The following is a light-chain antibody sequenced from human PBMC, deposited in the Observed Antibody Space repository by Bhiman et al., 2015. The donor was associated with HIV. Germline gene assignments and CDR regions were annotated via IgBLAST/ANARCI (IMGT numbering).Light chain of an antibody. J-gene: IGLJ3*02. CDR1: SSNVGTNY. Sequence: QSVLTQPPSASGTPGQRVTISCSGSSSNVGTNYVYWYQHLPGTTPKLLIYRNNERPSGVPDRFSGSKSGTSASLAISGLRSEDEAAYYCAAWDDSLNGFWVFGGGTKLTVL. CDR2: RNN. CDR3: AAWDDSLNGFWV. V-gene: IGLV1-47*01.